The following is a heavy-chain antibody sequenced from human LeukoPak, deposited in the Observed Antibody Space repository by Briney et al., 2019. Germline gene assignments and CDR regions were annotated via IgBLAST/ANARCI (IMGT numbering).Heavy chain of an antibody. CDR1: GFTFTSYA. V-gene: IGHV3-23*01. Sequence: GGSLRLSCAASGFTFTSYAMAWVRQAPGKGLEWVSSISGNGGSTYYADSVKGRFTIPRDNSKNTLYLQMNSLRAEDTAVYYCAKASAGNFAYWGQGTLVTVSS. D-gene: IGHD6-13*01. CDR2: ISGNGGST. CDR3: AKASAGNFAY. J-gene: IGHJ4*02.